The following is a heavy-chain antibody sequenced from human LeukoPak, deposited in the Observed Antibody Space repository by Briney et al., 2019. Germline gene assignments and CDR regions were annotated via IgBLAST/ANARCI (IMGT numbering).Heavy chain of an antibody. J-gene: IGHJ4*02. CDR1: GFTFSSYS. V-gene: IGHV3-21*01. D-gene: IGHD4-17*01. Sequence: RGSLRPSFAASGFTFSSYSMNCVPQAPGRGLEWVSSISSSYIYYADSVKGRFTISRDNAKNSLYLQMNSLRAEDTAVYYCASTYGDLFDYWGQGTLVTVSS. CDR2: ISSSYI. CDR3: ASTYGDLFDY.